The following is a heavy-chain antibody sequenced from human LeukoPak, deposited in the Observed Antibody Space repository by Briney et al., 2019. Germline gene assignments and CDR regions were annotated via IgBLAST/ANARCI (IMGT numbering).Heavy chain of an antibody. Sequence: PSETLSLTCTVSGGSISSYYWSWIRQPPGKGLEWIGYIYYSGSTNYNPSLKSRVTISVDTSKSQFSLKLSSVTAADTAVYYCARDGYTYGSFDYWGQGTLVTVSS. CDR2: IYYSGST. D-gene: IGHD5-18*01. J-gene: IGHJ4*02. CDR1: GGSISSYY. CDR3: ARDGYTYGSFDY. V-gene: IGHV4-59*08.